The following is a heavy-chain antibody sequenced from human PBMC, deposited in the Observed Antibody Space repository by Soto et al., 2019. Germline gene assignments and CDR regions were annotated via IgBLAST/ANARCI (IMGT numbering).Heavy chain of an antibody. Sequence: GASVKVSCKASGGTFSSYTISWVRQAPGQGLEWMGRIIPILGIANYAQKFQGRVTITADKSTSTAYMELSSLRSEDTAVYYCARWIEDGYNSDTWFDPWGQGTLVTVSS. V-gene: IGHV1-69*02. CDR2: IIPILGIA. CDR3: ARWIEDGYNSDTWFDP. D-gene: IGHD5-12*01. CDR1: GGTFSSYT. J-gene: IGHJ5*02.